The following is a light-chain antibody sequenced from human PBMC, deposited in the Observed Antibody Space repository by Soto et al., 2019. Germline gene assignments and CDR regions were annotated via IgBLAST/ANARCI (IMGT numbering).Light chain of an antibody. J-gene: IGKJ4*01. CDR2: TAS. CDR1: QSISSY. Sequence: IQMTQSTSSLSASVGDRVIITCRASQSISSYLNWYQQRPGKAPKLLIYTASSLQSGVPSRFSGSGSGTDFALTISSLQPEDFAIYYCQQSYSTPPTFGGGTKVEIK. V-gene: IGKV1-39*01. CDR3: QQSYSTPPT.